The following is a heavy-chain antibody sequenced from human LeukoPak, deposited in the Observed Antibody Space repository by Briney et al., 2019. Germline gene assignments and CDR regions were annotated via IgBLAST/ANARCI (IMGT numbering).Heavy chain of an antibody. J-gene: IGHJ4*02. D-gene: IGHD6-19*01. V-gene: IGHV1-18*01. CDR2: SSAYNGNT. Sequence: ASVKVSCKASGYTFTSCGISWVRQALGQGLEWVGWSSAYNGNTNYAQKVQGRVTMTTDTSTTTAYMELRSLRSDDTAVYYCARGGSSGWRTPNDDYWGQGTLVTVSS. CDR3: ARGGSSGWRTPNDDY. CDR1: GYTFTSCG.